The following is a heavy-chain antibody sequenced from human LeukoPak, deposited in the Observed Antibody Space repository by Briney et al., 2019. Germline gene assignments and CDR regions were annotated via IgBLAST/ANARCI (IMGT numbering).Heavy chain of an antibody. D-gene: IGHD1-1*01. CDR1: GFTFSSYV. CDR2: IKQDGSEK. J-gene: IGHJ4*02. CDR3: ARGGTIIGNDY. Sequence: GGSLRLSCAASGFTFSSYVMHWVRQAPGKGLEWVANIKQDGSEKYYVDSVKGRFTISRDNAKNSLYLQMNSLRAEDTAVYYCARGGTIIGNDYWGQGTLVTVSS. V-gene: IGHV3-7*01.